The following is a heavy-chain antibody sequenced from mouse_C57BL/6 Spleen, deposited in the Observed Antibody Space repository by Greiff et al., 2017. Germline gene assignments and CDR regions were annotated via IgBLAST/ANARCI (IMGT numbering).Heavy chain of an antibody. CDR1: GYTFTSYW. CDR2: IHPNSGST. V-gene: IGHV1-64*01. D-gene: IGHD2-3*01. CDR3: ARIPTDGYGAY. J-gene: IGHJ3*01. Sequence: QVHVKQPGAELVKPGASVKLSCKASGYTFTSYWMHWVKQRPGQGLEWIGMIHPNSGSTNYNEKFKSKATLTVDKSSSTAYMQLSSLTSEDSAVYYCARIPTDGYGAYWGQGTLVTVSA.